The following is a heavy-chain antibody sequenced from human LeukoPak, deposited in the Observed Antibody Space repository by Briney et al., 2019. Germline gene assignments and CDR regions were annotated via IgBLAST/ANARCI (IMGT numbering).Heavy chain of an antibody. Sequence: GGSLRLSCAASGFTFSTYAMTWVRQAPGKGLEWVSGISAGGDRTYYADPVKGRFTISRDNSKNTLYLQMNSLRAEDTAEYYCARPTVGTSCCTAVDYWGQGTLVTVSS. V-gene: IGHV3-23*01. J-gene: IGHJ4*02. CDR2: ISAGGDRT. D-gene: IGHD1-26*01. CDR3: ARPTVGTSCCTAVDY. CDR1: GFTFSTYA.